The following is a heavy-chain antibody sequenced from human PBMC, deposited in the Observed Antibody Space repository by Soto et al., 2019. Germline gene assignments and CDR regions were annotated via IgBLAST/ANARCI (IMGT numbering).Heavy chain of an antibody. V-gene: IGHV3-23*01. D-gene: IGHD3-16*01. CDR1: GFTFNKYA. CDR2: ISGSGAST. CDR3: AKWHTYNYDSLAFSGFDC. J-gene: IGHJ4*02. Sequence: GGSLRLSCVASGFTFNKYALAWVRQAPGKGLEWVSAISGSGASTYDADSVKGRFTISRDNSKNTLYLHMNSLRADDTAAYYCAKWHTYNYDSLAFSGFDCWGQGTQVTVSS.